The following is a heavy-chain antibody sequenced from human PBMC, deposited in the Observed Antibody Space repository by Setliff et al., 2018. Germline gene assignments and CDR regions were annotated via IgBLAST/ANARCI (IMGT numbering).Heavy chain of an antibody. Sequence: SETLSLTCTVSGGSISSGDYYWSWIRQPPGKGLEWIGYIYYSGSTYYNPSLKSRVTISVDTSKNQFSLKLSSVTAADTAVYYCAREVMAAAGTISDYWGQGTLVTVSS. CDR1: GGSISSGDYY. J-gene: IGHJ4*02. CDR3: AREVMAAAGTISDY. V-gene: IGHV4-30-4*08. D-gene: IGHD6-13*01. CDR2: IYYSGST.